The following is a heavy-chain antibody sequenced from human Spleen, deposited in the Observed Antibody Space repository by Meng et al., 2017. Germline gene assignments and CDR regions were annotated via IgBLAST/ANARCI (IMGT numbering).Heavy chain of an antibody. V-gene: IGHV7-4-1*02. Sequence: QWQLGQLCVEVGKPGASVKVFCKASGYTLTRYAINWLRQAPGQGLEWMGWINTKTGNPTFAQGFTGRLVFSLDTSVSTAYLQISGLKADDTAVYFCTRDGYSDCSRTSCFDYWGQGTLVTVSS. D-gene: IGHD2-2*01. CDR3: TRDGYSDCSRTSCFDY. CDR1: GYTLTRYA. J-gene: IGHJ4*02. CDR2: INTKTGNP.